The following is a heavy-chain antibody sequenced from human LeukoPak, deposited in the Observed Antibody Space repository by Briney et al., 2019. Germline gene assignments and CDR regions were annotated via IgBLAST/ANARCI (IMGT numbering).Heavy chain of an antibody. CDR3: AKDLSLRGGYFDY. J-gene: IGHJ4*02. CDR1: GFTFSSYG. V-gene: IGHV3-30*18. Sequence: GGSLRLSCAASGFTFSSYGMHWVRQAPGKGLEWVAVISYDGSNKYYADSVKGRFTISRDNSKNTLYLQMNSLRAEDTAVYYCAKDLSLRGGYFDYWGQGTLVTVSS. CDR2: ISYDGSNK. D-gene: IGHD3-16*01.